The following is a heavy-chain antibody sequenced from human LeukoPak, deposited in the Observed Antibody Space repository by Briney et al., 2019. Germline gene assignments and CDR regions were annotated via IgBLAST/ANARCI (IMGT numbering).Heavy chain of an antibody. CDR1: GYTFTSYA. D-gene: IGHD3-10*01. J-gene: IGHJ4*02. CDR2: INAGNGST. CDR3: ARGATRFGELLDDY. Sequence: ASVKVSCKASGYTFTSYAMHWVRQAPGQRLEWMGWINAGNGSTKYSQKFQGRVTITRDTSASTAYMELSSLRSEDTAVYYCARGATRFGELLDDYWGQGTLVTVSS. V-gene: IGHV1-3*01.